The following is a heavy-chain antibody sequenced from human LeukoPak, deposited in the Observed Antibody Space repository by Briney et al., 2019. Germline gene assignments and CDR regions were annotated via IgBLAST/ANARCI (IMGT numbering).Heavy chain of an antibody. CDR3: AGSRYPEPQDLNY. J-gene: IGHJ4*02. CDR2: ISSSSYI. Sequence: GGSLRLSCAASGFTFSSYSMNWVRQAPGKGLEWVSSISSSSYIYYADSVKGRFTISRDNAKNSLYLQMNSLRAEDTAVYYCAGSRYPEPQDLNYWGQGTLVTVSS. V-gene: IGHV3-21*01. CDR1: GFTFSSYS. D-gene: IGHD2-15*01.